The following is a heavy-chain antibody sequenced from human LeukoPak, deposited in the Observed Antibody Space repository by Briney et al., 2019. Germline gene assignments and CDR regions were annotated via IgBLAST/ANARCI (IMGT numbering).Heavy chain of an antibody. CDR2: INPNSGDT. D-gene: IGHD1-7*01. Sequence: ASVKVSCKASGYTFTAYYMHWVRQAPGQGLEWMGSINPNSGDTNYAQSFQGRVTMTRDTSISTAYMDLSRLKSDDTALYYCAREGTNWDAFGLWGQGTMVTVSS. CDR1: GYTFTAYY. V-gene: IGHV1-2*02. J-gene: IGHJ3*01. CDR3: AREGTNWDAFGL.